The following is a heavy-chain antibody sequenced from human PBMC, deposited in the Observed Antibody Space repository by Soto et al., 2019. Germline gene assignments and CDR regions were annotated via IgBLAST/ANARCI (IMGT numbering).Heavy chain of an antibody. D-gene: IGHD5-18*01. V-gene: IGHV4-30-4*01. CDR2: IYYNGIT. J-gene: IGHJ5*02. CDR3: ARGIQEGFDP. Sequence: QVSLQESGPGLVKPSQTLSLTCFVSGDSITNGDYYWSWIRHPPGKALEWIAYIYYNGITHYNPSLKSRFTISLDPSKNHSSLKMTSVTDADTAVYSCARGIQEGFDPWGQGTLVTVSS. CDR1: GDSITNGDYY.